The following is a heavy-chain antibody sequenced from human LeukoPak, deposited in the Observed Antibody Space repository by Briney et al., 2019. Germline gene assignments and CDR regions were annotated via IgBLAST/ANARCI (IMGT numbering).Heavy chain of an antibody. D-gene: IGHD1-26*01. CDR2: ISGSGGST. V-gene: IGHV3-23*01. CDR3: AKVEGSYGGYFDY. J-gene: IGHJ4*02. Sequence: GGSLRLSCAASGFTFSSYAMSWVHQAPGKGLEWVSAISGSGGSTYYADSVKGRFTISRDNSKNTLYLQMNSLRAEDTAVYYCAKVEGSYGGYFDYWGQGTLVTVSS. CDR1: GFTFSSYA.